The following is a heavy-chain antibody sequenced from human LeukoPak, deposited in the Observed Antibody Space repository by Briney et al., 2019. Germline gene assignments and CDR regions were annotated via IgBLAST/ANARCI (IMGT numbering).Heavy chain of an antibody. CDR1: GFTFSSYW. V-gene: IGHV3-7*03. J-gene: IGHJ3*02. Sequence: GGSLRLSCAASGFTFSSYWMSWVRQAPGKGLEWVANIKQDGSEKYYVDSVKGTISRDNAKNSLYLQMNSLRTEDTAVYYCARVNHVVVVVAATPGSAFDIWGQGTMVTVSS. D-gene: IGHD2-15*01. CDR3: ARVNHVVVVVAATPGSAFDI. CDR2: IKQDGSEK.